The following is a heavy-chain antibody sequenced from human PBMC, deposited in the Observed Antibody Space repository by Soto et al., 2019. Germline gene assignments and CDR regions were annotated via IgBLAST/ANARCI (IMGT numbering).Heavy chain of an antibody. CDR1: GFTFSDYY. D-gene: IGHD3-9*01. CDR3: ARDYEYDILTGYYDYYYYGMDV. CDR2: ISSSSSYT. J-gene: IGHJ6*02. V-gene: IGHV3-11*06. Sequence: GGSLRLSCAASGFTFSDYYMSWIRQAPGKGLEWVSYISSSSSYTNYADSVKGRFTISRDNAKNSLYLQMNSLRAEDTAVYYCARDYEYDILTGYYDYYYYGMDVWGQGTTVTVSS.